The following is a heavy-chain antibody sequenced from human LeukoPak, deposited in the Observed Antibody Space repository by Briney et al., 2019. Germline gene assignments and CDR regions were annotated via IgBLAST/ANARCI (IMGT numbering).Heavy chain of an antibody. J-gene: IGHJ4*02. CDR2: IHQDGNEK. V-gene: IGHV3-7*04. CDR3: ARGDDFSGDY. Sequence: GGSLRLSCAASGFTFSNYWMSWVRQAPGKGLEWVANIHQDGNEKYHVESAKGRFTISRDNTKNVLYLQMNSLRAEDTAVYYCARGDDFSGDYWGQGTLVTVSS. D-gene: IGHD2-21*02. CDR1: GFTFSNYW.